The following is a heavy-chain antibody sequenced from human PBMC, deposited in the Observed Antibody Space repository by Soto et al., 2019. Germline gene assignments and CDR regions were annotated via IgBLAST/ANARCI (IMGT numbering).Heavy chain of an antibody. CDR1: GFTFGDYA. V-gene: IGHV3-49*03. CDR3: LRRPRGSRWYFDY. Sequence: PGGSLRLSCTTSGFTFGDYAMSWFRQAPGKGLEWVGFIKSKAYGGTTEYAASVKDRFIISRDDSKTIAYLQMNSLKTEDTAVYYCLRRPRGSRWYFDYWGQGTLVTVSS. CDR2: IKSKAYGGTT. D-gene: IGHD6-13*01. J-gene: IGHJ4*02.